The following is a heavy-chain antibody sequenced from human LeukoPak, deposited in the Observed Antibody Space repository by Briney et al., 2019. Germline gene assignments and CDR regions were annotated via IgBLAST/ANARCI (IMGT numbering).Heavy chain of an antibody. D-gene: IGHD1-26*01. CDR1: GYTFTDYY. CDR3: ATGNSGSYSFDY. V-gene: IGHV1-69-2*01. CDR2: VDPEDGET. Sequence: ASVKVSCXVSGYTFTDYYMHWVQQAPGKGLGWMGLVDPEDGETIYAEKFQGRVTITADTSTDTAYMELSSLRSEDTAVYYCATGNSGSYSFDYWGQGTLVTVSS. J-gene: IGHJ4*02.